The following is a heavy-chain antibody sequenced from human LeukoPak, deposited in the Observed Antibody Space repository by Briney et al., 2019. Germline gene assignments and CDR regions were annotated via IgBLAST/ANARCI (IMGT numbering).Heavy chain of an antibody. Sequence: PSETLSLTCLVSGGSISGSHWSWIRQPPGKGLEWIGYIHYTGSTDYNPSLRSRVTLPIDMSKNQFSLKLSSVTAADTAVYYCARVLASGWTFDYWGQGTLVTVSS. V-gene: IGHV4-59*01. CDR2: IHYTGST. D-gene: IGHD6-19*01. J-gene: IGHJ4*02. CDR1: GGSISGSH. CDR3: ARVLASGWTFDY.